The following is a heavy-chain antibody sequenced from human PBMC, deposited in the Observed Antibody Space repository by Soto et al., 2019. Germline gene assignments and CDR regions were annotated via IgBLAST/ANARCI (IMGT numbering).Heavy chain of an antibody. CDR2: ICYSGST. V-gene: IGHV4-59*01. Sequence: SETLSLTCTVSGGSIIRYCWSWIRQPPGKGLERIGYICYSGSTKYNPSLRGRVIISLDRSKNQLSLKLSTVTAVGTAVYFCARGMDNNKVGWWGQGTLLTVSS. CDR3: ARGMDNNKVGW. CDR1: GGSIIRYC. D-gene: IGHD1-1*01. J-gene: IGHJ4*02.